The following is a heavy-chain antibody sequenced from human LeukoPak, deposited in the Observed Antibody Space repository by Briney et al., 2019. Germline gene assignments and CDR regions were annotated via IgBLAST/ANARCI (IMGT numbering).Heavy chain of an antibody. CDR3: AKDGKTRNWNYFQAKPVY. D-gene: IGHD1-7*01. J-gene: IGHJ4*02. V-gene: IGHV3-23*01. CDR1: GFTVSTSA. CDR2: ISGSGGGT. Sequence: GGSLSLSCAAAGFTVSTSAMSWVRQAPGKGLEWVSGISGSGGGTYYADSVKGRFSISRDISKNTLYLQMNSLRAEDTAIYYCAKDGKTRNWNYFQAKPVYWGQGTLVTVSS.